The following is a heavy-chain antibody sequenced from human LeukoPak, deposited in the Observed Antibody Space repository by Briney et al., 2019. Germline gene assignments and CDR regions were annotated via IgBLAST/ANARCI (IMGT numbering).Heavy chain of an antibody. Sequence: SETLSLTCTVSGGSISSYYWSWIRQPAGKGLEWIGRIYTSGSANYNPSLKSRVTMSVDTSKNQFSLKLSSVTAADTAVYYCARAIEGSYGYKLYYYYYYMDVWGKGTTVTVSS. CDR3: ARAIEGSYGYKLYYYYYYMDV. CDR1: GGSISSYY. V-gene: IGHV4-4*07. CDR2: IYTSGSA. D-gene: IGHD5-18*01. J-gene: IGHJ6*03.